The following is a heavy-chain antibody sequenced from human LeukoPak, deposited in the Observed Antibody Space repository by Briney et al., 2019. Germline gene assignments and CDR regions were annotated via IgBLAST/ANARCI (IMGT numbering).Heavy chain of an antibody. Sequence: KTSETLSLTCTVSGGSISSSSYYWGWIRQPPGKGLEWIGSIYYSGSTYYNPSLKSRVTISVDTSKNQFSLKLSSVTAADTAVYYCARQLTVATSPLRYWGQGTLVTVSS. D-gene: IGHD5-24*01. V-gene: IGHV4-39*01. CDR1: GGSISSSSYY. CDR2: IYYSGST. J-gene: IGHJ4*02. CDR3: ARQLTVATSPLRY.